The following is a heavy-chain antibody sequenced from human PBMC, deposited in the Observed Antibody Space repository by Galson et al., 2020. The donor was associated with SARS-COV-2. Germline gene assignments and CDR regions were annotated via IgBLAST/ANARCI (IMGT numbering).Heavy chain of an antibody. CDR1: RYTFTGNY. D-gene: IGHD6-13*01. Sequence: ASVQVICRASRYTFTGNYFHWLRQAPGQGLEWIGWIYSDNRGPNYAQKFQGRVTMTIDSSISTAYMELTSLTSDDTAVYYCAREPRSWLSSAGDYCGQGTLVTVSS. CDR2: IYSDNRGP. J-gene: IGHJ4*02. CDR3: AREPRSWLSSAGDY. V-gene: IGHV1-2*02.